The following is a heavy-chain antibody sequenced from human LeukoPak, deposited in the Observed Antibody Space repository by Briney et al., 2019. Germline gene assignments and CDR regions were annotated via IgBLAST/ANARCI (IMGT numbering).Heavy chain of an antibody. CDR3: ALHQEEGAVVVAADDAFDI. Sequence: PSETLSLTCAVYGGSFSGYYWSWIRQPPGKGLEWIGEINHSGSTNYNPSLKSRVTISVDTSKNQFSLKLSSVTAADTAVYYCALHQEEGAVVVAADDAFDIWGQGTMVTVSS. V-gene: IGHV4-34*01. CDR1: GGSFSGYY. D-gene: IGHD2-15*01. CDR2: INHSGST. J-gene: IGHJ3*02.